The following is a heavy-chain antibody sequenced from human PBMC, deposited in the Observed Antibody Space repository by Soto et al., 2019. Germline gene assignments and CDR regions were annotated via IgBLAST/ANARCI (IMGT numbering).Heavy chain of an antibody. D-gene: IGHD6-19*01. CDR1: GGSLNGYY. J-gene: IGHJ4*02. V-gene: IGHV4-59*01. CDR3: ARERAVAGPIDY. CDR2: IYYSGST. Sequence: PSETLSLTCTISGGSLNGYYWNWIRQPPGKGLEWIGYIYYSGSTPYNHSLKNRVTISVDTSKNQFSLKLSSVTAADTAVYYCARERAVAGPIDYWGQGTLVTV.